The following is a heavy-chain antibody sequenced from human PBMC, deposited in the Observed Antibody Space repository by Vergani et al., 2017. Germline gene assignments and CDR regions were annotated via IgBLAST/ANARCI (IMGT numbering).Heavy chain of an antibody. Sequence: QVQLVESGGSVVQPGRSLRLSCAASGFTFSTYGLHWVRQAPGQGLEWVAVISHDGNKKYYVASVKGRCTISRDNSKNTLYLYMNSLRADDTAVYYCAKDPRLKEDYYYYYRDVWGKGTTVTVSS. CDR3: AKDPRLKEDYYYYYRDV. CDR2: ISHDGNKK. J-gene: IGHJ6*03. V-gene: IGHV3-30*18. CDR1: GFTFSTYG.